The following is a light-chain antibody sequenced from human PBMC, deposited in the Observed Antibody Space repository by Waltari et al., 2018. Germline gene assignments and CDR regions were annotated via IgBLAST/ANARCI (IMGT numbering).Light chain of an antibody. CDR1: NVGSQP. CDR2: DDD. V-gene: IGLV3-21*01. J-gene: IGLJ2*01. CDR3: QVWESGGDRVV. Sequence: SYVLTQSPSVSVAPGKTARISCGGNNVGSQPVHWYQQKPGQAPVLVIFDDDDRPSAIPGRISGSKSGNTATLTISRVESGDEADYYGQVWESGGDRVVFGGGTKLTVL.